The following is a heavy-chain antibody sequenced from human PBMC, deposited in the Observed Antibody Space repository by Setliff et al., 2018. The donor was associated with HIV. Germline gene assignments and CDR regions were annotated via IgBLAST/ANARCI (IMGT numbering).Heavy chain of an antibody. J-gene: IGHJ6*02. V-gene: IGHV4-34*01. Sequence: SETLSLTCSIYGGSLTYYYWSWLRQSPGKGLEWIGEVVDSGSVNYNPSLKSRVTISVDPSKKEFSLKLASVTAADTAVYFCARGRDCDSSNCLLRYYYDYGMDVWGQGTTVTVSS. CDR3: ARGRDCDSSNCLLRYYYDYGMDV. D-gene: IGHD2-2*01. CDR2: VVDSGSV. CDR1: GGSLTYYY.